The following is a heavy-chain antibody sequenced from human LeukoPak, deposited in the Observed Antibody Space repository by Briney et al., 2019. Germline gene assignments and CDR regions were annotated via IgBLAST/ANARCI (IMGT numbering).Heavy chain of an antibody. CDR3: ARDRNAVAGFDY. Sequence: GVSLRLSCAASGFTFSSYGMHWVRQAPGKGLEWVAVIWYDGSNKYYADSVKGRFTISRDNSKNTLYLQMNSLRAEDTAVYYCARDRNAVAGFDYWGQGTLVTVSS. CDR2: IWYDGSNK. V-gene: IGHV3-33*01. CDR1: GFTFSSYG. D-gene: IGHD6-19*01. J-gene: IGHJ4*02.